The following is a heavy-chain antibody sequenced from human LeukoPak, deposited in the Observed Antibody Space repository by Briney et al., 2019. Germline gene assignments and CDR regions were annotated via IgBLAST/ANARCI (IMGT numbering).Heavy chain of an antibody. J-gene: IGHJ4*02. Sequence: PSETLSLTCTVSGGSISNSYWSWIRQPPGKGLEWIGYIYYSGSTNYNPPLTSRVTISLDTSKNQFSLKLRYVTAADTAVYYCARRRGDFWSDYYAFDYWGQGTLVTISS. CDR2: IYYSGST. D-gene: IGHD3-3*01. V-gene: IGHV4-59*08. CDR3: ARRRGDFWSDYYAFDY. CDR1: GGSISNSY.